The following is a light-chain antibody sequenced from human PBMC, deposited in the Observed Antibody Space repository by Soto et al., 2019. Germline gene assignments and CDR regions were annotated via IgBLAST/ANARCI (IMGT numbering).Light chain of an antibody. Sequence: EIVLTQSPGTLFLSPGEKATLTCRASQSVSSSYLAWYQQKPGQAPRLLIYGASSRATGIPDRFSGSGSGTDFTLTISRLEPEDFAVYYCQQYGNSPRTFGQGTKLEIK. CDR1: QSVSSSY. CDR2: GAS. CDR3: QQYGNSPRT. V-gene: IGKV3-20*01. J-gene: IGKJ2*02.